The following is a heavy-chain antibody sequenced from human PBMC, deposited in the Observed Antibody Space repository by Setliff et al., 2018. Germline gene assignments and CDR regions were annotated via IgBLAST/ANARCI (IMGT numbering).Heavy chain of an antibody. CDR3: TRASSIAVAGSSI. V-gene: IGHV3-49*04. D-gene: IGHD6-19*01. Sequence: GGSLRLSCTASGFTFGDYAMSWVRQAPGKGLEWVGFIRSKAYGGTTEYAASVKGRCTISRDDSKSIAYLQMNSLKTEDTAVYYCTRASSIAVAGSSIWGQGTLVTVSS. J-gene: IGHJ4*02. CDR1: GFTFGDYA. CDR2: IRSKAYGGTT.